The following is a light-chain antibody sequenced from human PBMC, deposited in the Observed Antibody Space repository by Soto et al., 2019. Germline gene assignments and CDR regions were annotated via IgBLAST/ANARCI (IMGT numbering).Light chain of an antibody. CDR1: QSVDID. V-gene: IGKV3-11*01. CDR3: QQRSNWPPIT. CDR2: GAS. J-gene: IGKJ5*01. Sequence: EFVLTQSLAALSVYQGERVTLSCRASQSVDIDLAWYQQIPGQAPRLLIYGASTRAPDMPGRFSGSGSGTDFTLTISSLEPEDFAVYYCQQRSNWPPITFGQGTRLEIK.